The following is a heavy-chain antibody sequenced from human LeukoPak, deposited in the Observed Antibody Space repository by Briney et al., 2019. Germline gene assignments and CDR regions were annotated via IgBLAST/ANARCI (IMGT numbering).Heavy chain of an antibody. CDR2: IYYTGTT. CDR1: GGSISSSSNY. CDR3: ARGPYSYDSSGAFDI. J-gene: IGHJ3*02. Sequence: SETLSLTCTVSGGSISSSSNYWGWIRQPPGKGLEWIGSIYYTGTTYYNPSLKSRVTISVDTSKNQFSLRLSSVTAADTAVYFCARGPYSYDSSGAFDIWGQGTMVTVSS. D-gene: IGHD3-22*01. V-gene: IGHV4-39*01.